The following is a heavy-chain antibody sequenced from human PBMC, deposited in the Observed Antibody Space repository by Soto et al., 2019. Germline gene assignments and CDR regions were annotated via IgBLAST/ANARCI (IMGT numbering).Heavy chain of an antibody. J-gene: IGHJ4*01. CDR2: ISWNSGNI. V-gene: IGHV3-9*01. CDR1: GFTFGDYA. CDR3: VRSKGGYSYGTPFDY. D-gene: IGHD5-18*01. Sequence: SLKISCAASGFTFGDYAMYWVRQVLGKGLEWVSSISWNSGNIGYADSVKGRFTTSRDNAENSLYLQMNSLRPEDTALYYCVRSKGGYSYGTPFDYWGQGTLVTVSS.